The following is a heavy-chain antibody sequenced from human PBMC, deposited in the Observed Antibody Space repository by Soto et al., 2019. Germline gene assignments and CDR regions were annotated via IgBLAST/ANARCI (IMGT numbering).Heavy chain of an antibody. V-gene: IGHV1-69*02. CDR3: ASFGRLQPP. D-gene: IGHD3-3*01. J-gene: IGHJ5*02. CDR1: GGTFSSYT. CDR2: IIPILGIA. Sequence: QVQLVQSGAEVKKPGSSVKVSCKASGGTFSSYTISWVRQAPGQGPEWMGRIIPILGIANYAQKFQGRVTITADKSTSTAYMELSSLRSEDTAVYYCASFGRLQPPWGQGTLVTVSS.